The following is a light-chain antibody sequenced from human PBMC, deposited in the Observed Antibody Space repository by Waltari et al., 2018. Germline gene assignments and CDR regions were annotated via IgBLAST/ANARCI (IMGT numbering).Light chain of an antibody. CDR3: QQYGSSVMYT. CDR1: QRLIKRY. J-gene: IGKJ2*01. Sequence: EVVLTQSPGTLSLSPGERATLSCRASQRLIKRYVAWYQQKPGQAPTLPIYGSSNRAAGIPDRFSASGSETDFTLTISRLEPEDFGVYYCQQYGSSVMYTFGQGTKLEI. CDR2: GSS. V-gene: IGKV3-20*01.